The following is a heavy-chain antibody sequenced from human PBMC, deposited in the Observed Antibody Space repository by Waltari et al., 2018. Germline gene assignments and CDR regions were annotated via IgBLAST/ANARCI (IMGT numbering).Heavy chain of an antibody. CDR3: ARGPNYYYYYMDV. V-gene: IGHV1-69*05. CDR2: FIPICGTS. Sequence: QVQLVQSGAEVKKPGSSVTVSCKASGGTFSSYAISWVRQAPGQGLEWMGGFIPICGTSNYAQKCHGRVTITTDESTSTAYMELSSLRAEDTAVYYCARGPNYYYYYMDVWGKGTTVTVSS. CDR1: GGTFSSYA. J-gene: IGHJ6*03.